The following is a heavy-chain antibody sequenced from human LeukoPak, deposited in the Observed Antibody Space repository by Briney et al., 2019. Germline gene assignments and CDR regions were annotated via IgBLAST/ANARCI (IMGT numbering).Heavy chain of an antibody. CDR2: LNSDGSST. CDR3: AREGSGRSFDI. Sequence: GGSLRLSCAASGFTFSSCWMHWVRQAPGKGLVWVSRLNSDGSSTNYADSVKGRFTISRDNAKNTLYLQMNSLRAEDTAVYYCAREGSGRSFDIWGQGTMVTVSS. V-gene: IGHV3-74*01. J-gene: IGHJ3*02. CDR1: GFTFSSCW. D-gene: IGHD6-19*01.